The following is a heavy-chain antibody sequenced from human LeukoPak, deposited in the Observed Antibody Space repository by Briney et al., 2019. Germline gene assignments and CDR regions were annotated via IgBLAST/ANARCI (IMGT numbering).Heavy chain of an antibody. Sequence: GGSLRLSCAASGFTFSTYAMTWVRQAPGKGLEWVGSISGSGGTTYYADSVKGRFSISRDNSKKTLSLQMNSLSAADTAVYYCARRPYSSSYNDYWGQGTLVTVSS. V-gene: IGHV3-23*01. CDR1: GFTFSTYA. D-gene: IGHD6-6*01. CDR2: ISGSGGTT. J-gene: IGHJ4*02. CDR3: ARRPYSSSYNDY.